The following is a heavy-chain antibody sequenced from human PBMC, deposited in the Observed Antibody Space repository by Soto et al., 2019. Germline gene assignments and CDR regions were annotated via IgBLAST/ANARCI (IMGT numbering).Heavy chain of an antibody. D-gene: IGHD3-10*01. CDR3: ARGFYYGSGSYPRYYYYGMDV. J-gene: IGHJ6*02. V-gene: IGHV4-34*01. CDR1: GGSFSGYY. CDR2: INHSGST. Sequence: SETLSLTCAVYGGSFSGYYWSWIRQPPGKGLEWIGEINHSGSTNYNPSITSRVTISVDTSKNQFSLKLSSVTAADTAVYYCARGFYYGSGSYPRYYYYGMDVWGQGTTVT.